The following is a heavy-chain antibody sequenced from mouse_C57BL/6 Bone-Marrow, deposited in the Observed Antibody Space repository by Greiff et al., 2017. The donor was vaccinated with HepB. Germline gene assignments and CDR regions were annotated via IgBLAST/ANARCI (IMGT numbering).Heavy chain of an antibody. Sequence: EVKLMASGAELVRPGASVKLSCTASGFNIQDYYMPWVKQRPEQGLGWIGRIDPEDGDTSYAPKFQIKATMTADTSSNTAYLQLRSLTSEDTAVYYCTRQGYWGQGTTLTVSS. CDR3: TRQGY. CDR2: IDPEDGDT. V-gene: IGHV14-1*01. D-gene: IGHD3-2*02. J-gene: IGHJ2*01. CDR1: GFNIQDYY.